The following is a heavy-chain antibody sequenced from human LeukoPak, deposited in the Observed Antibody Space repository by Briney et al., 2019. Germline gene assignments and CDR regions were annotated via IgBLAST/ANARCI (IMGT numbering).Heavy chain of an antibody. J-gene: IGHJ2*01. CDR3: ARGPQRACTNGVCYPGYWYFDL. CDR2: ISYDGSNK. Sequence: GGSLRLSCAASGFTFSSYGMHWVRQAPGKGLEWVAVISYDGSNKYYAGSVKGRFTISRDNSKNTLYLQMNSLRAEDTAVYYCARGPQRACTNGVCYPGYWYFDLWGRGTLVTVSS. V-gene: IGHV3-30*03. CDR1: GFTFSSYG. D-gene: IGHD2-8*01.